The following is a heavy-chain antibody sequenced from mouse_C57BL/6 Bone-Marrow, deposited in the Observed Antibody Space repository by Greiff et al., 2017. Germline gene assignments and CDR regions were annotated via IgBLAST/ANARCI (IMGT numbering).Heavy chain of an antibody. Sequence: QVQLQQPGAELVKPGASVKLSCKASGYTFTSYWMQWVKQRPGQGLEWIGEIDPSDSYTNYNQKFKGKATLTVDTSSSTAYMQLSSLTSEDSAVYYCARSAMDYWGQGTSVTASS. CDR2: IDPSDSYT. V-gene: IGHV1-50*01. J-gene: IGHJ4*01. CDR1: GYTFTSYW. CDR3: ARSAMDY.